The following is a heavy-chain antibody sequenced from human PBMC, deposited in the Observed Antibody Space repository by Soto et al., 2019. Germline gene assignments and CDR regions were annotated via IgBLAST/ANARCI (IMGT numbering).Heavy chain of an antibody. V-gene: IGHV1-69*01. Sequence: QVQLVQSGAEVKKPGSSVKVSCKASGGTFSSYAISWVRQAPGQGLEWMGGIIPIFGTANYAQKFQGRVTITADESTSTAYLELSRLRSEDTAVYYCASPRAYYYGSGSSRFDYWGQGTLVTVSS. J-gene: IGHJ4*02. CDR1: GGTFSSYA. CDR3: ASPRAYYYGSGSSRFDY. D-gene: IGHD3-10*01. CDR2: IIPIFGTA.